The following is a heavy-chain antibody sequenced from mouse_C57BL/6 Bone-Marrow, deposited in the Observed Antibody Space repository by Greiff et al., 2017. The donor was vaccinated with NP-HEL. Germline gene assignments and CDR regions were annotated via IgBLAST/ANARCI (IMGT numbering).Heavy chain of an antibody. V-gene: IGHV6-3*01. CDR3: KVLLRYLAY. Sequence: EVKLEESGGGLVQPGGSMKLSCVASGFTFSNYWMNWVRQSPEKGLEWVAQIRLKSDNYATHYAESVKGRFTISRDDSKSSVYLQMNNLRAEDTVIYYCKVLLRYLAYWGQGTLVTVSA. D-gene: IGHD1-1*01. CDR2: IRLKSDNYAT. CDR1: GFTFSNYW. J-gene: IGHJ3*01.